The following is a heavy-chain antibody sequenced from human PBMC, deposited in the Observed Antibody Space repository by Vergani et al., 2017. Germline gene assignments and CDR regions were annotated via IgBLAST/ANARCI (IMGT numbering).Heavy chain of an antibody. J-gene: IGHJ4*02. CDR3: ARLSYDTTPYLQGGYDC. D-gene: IGHD3-22*01. Sequence: EVQLLQSGGGVIQPGGSVRLSCAASGFTFSACPMTWVRQAPGKGLECVSAISARYPSTYYADSVKGRFTISGDNSKNMLYLQMNSLRAEDTAVYYCARLSYDTTPYLQGGYDCWGQGTLVSVSS. CDR2: ISARYPST. CDR1: GFTFSACP. V-gene: IGHV3-23*01.